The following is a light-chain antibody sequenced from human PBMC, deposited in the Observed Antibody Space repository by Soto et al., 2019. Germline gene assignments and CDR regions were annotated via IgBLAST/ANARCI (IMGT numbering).Light chain of an antibody. CDR1: QSVSSY. V-gene: IGKV3-11*01. J-gene: IGKJ1*01. Sequence: EIVLTQSPATLSLSPGEGATLSCRASQSVSSYLAWYQQKPGQAPRLLIYDTSNRATGIPARFSGSGSGTDFTLTISSLEPEDFAVYYCQQRRNWPRTFGQGTKVEIK. CDR2: DTS. CDR3: QQRRNWPRT.